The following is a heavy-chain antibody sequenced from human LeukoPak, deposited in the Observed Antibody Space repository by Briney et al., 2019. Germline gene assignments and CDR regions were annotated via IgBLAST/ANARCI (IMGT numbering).Heavy chain of an antibody. J-gene: IGHJ4*02. CDR1: GFTFSTYG. V-gene: IGHV3-30*02. Sequence: PGGSLRLSCAAAGFTFSTYGIHWVRQAPGMGLEWVAFIRYGGSNKYYADSVKGRFTISRDNFMSTVYLQMNSLRPEDTAVYYCAKEGYSSGWYEDYWGQGTLVTVSS. CDR2: IRYGGSNK. CDR3: AKEGYSSGWYEDY. D-gene: IGHD6-19*01.